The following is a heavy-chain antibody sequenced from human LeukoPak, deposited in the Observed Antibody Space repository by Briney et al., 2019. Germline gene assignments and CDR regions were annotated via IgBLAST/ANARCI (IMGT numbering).Heavy chain of an antibody. V-gene: IGHV3-23*01. J-gene: IGHJ4*02. Sequence: GGSLRLSCEASGFTFSSYAMSWVRQAPGKGLEWVSSISGSGNRKYYADSVKGRFTISRDNSKNTLYLQMNSLRAEDTAVYYCAKALGPWELWDYWGQGTLVTVSS. CDR2: ISGSGNRK. CDR3: AKALGPWELWDY. CDR1: GFTFSSYA. D-gene: IGHD1-26*01.